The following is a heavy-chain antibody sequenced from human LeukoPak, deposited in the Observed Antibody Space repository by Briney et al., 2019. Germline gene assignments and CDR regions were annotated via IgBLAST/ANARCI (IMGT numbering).Heavy chain of an antibody. Sequence: SETLSLTCAVYGWSFSGYYWSWIRQPPGKGLEWIGEINHSGSTNYNPSLKSRVTISVDTSKNQFSLKLSSVTAADTAVYYCARRGRITIFGVVSHAIPSFDPWGQGTLVTVSS. CDR3: ARRGRITIFGVVSHAIPSFDP. V-gene: IGHV4-34*01. D-gene: IGHD3-3*01. CDR1: GWSFSGYY. CDR2: INHSGST. J-gene: IGHJ5*02.